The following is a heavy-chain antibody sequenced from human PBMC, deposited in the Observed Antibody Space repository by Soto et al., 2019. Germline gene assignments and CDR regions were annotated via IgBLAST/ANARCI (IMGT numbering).Heavy chain of an antibody. V-gene: IGHV3-30*18. CDR1: GFTFSSYG. D-gene: IGHD1-26*01. CDR3: AKDLVIVGATPVLDYYGMDV. Sequence: QVQLVESGGGVVQPGRSLRLSCAASGFTFSSYGMHWVRQAPGKGLEWVAVISYDGSNKYYADSVKGRFTISRDNSKNTLYLQMNSLRAEDTAVYYCAKDLVIVGATPVLDYYGMDVWGQGTTVTVSS. CDR2: ISYDGSNK. J-gene: IGHJ6*02.